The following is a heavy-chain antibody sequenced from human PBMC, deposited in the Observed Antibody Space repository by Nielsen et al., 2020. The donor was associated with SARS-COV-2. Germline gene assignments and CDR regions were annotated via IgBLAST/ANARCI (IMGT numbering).Heavy chain of an antibody. D-gene: IGHD4-17*01. CDR2: INTSDGST. J-gene: IGHJ6*02. Sequence: ASVKVSCKASGYTFTNYYMHWVRQAPGQGPEWMGIINTSDGSTTYAQKFQGRVTMTRDTSTRTVYMELRSLRSEDTAVYYCARDDTVTMYYYSYYGMDVWGQGTTVTVSS. CDR1: GYTFTNYY. CDR3: ARDDTVTMYYYSYYGMDV. V-gene: IGHV1-46*01.